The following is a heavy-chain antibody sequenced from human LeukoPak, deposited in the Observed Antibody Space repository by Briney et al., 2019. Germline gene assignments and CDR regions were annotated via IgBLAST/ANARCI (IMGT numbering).Heavy chain of an antibody. V-gene: IGHV1-46*01. Sequence: ASVKVSCEASGYTFTSYYMHWVRQAPGQGLEWMGIINPSGGSTSYAQKFQGRVTMTRDTSTSTVYMELSSLRSEDTAVYYCATHKDTAMVQYYFDYWGQGTLVTVSS. CDR3: ATHKDTAMVQYYFDY. CDR2: INPSGGST. CDR1: GYTFTSYY. J-gene: IGHJ4*02. D-gene: IGHD5-18*01.